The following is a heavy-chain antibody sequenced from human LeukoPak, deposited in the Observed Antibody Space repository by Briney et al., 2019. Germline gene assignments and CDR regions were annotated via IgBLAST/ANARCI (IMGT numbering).Heavy chain of an antibody. D-gene: IGHD5-12*01. CDR2: INERGSST. Sequence: GGSLRLSCAASGFSFSTYWMHWVRQASGKGLVWVSRINERGSSTSYADSVKGRFTISRDNAKNTLYLQMNNLRADDTAVYYCAGGRLVATSKAVAVDYWGQGTLVTVSS. V-gene: IGHV3-74*01. J-gene: IGHJ4*02. CDR3: AGGRLVATSKAVAVDY. CDR1: GFSFSTYW.